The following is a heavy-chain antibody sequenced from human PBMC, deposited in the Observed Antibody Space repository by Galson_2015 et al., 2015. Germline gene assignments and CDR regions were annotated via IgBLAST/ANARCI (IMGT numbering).Heavy chain of an antibody. V-gene: IGHV2-5*01. Sequence: PALVKPTQTLTLTCTFSGFSLSTSEVAVGWIRQPPEKALEWLAIIYWNDVKYYSPSVKNRVTITKDTSRNQVVLTMTNMDPVDTGTIFCAHRTGSQKIGFWGQGTLVTVSS. CDR2: IYWNDVK. CDR3: AHRTGSQKIGF. J-gene: IGHJ4*02. D-gene: IGHD2-15*01. CDR1: GFSLSTSEVA.